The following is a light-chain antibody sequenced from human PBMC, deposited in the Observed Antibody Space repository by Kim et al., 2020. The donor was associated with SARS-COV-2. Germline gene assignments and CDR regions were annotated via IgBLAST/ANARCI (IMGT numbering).Light chain of an antibody. J-gene: IGLJ3*02. Sequence: VSPGQTASITCSGDKLGDKYACWYQQKPSRSPVLVIYQDSKRPSGIPERFSGSNSGNTATLTISGTQAMDEADYYCQAWDSSTWVFGGGTQLTVL. CDR3: QAWDSSTWV. V-gene: IGLV3-1*01. CDR1: KLGDKY. CDR2: QDS.